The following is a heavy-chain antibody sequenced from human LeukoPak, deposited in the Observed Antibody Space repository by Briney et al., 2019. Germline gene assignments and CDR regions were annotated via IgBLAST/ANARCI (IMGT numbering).Heavy chain of an antibody. J-gene: IGHJ4*02. CDR3: ARGRNYDSSGYI. D-gene: IGHD3-22*01. CDR1: GYSFTAFY. V-gene: IGHV1-69*13. Sequence: GASVKVSCKASGYSFTAFYIHWVRQAPGQGLEWMGGIIPIFGTANYAQKFQGRVTITADESTSTAYMELSSLRSEDTAVYYCARGRNYDSSGYIWGQGTLVTVSS. CDR2: IIPIFGTA.